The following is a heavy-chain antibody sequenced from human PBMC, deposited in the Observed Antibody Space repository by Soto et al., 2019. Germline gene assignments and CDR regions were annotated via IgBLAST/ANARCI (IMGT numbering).Heavy chain of an antibody. J-gene: IGHJ4*02. CDR3: ARGYDILTGFDY. CDR1: GFTVSSNY. V-gene: IGHV3-53*01. CDR2: IYSGGST. D-gene: IGHD3-9*01. Sequence: EVQLVESGGGLIQPGGSLRLSCAASGFTVSSNYMSWVRQAPGQGLEWVSVIYSGGSTYYADSVKGRFTIARDNSKNTLYLHMNSLRAEDTAVYYCARGYDILTGFDYWGQGTLVTVSS.